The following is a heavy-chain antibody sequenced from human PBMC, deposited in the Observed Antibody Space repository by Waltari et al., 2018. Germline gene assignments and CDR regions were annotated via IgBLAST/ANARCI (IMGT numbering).Heavy chain of an antibody. CDR3: ARGRGIAARFDY. J-gene: IGHJ4*02. Sequence: QVQLQQWGAGLLKPSETLSLTCAGYGGSFSGAYWGGIRQPPGKGLEWIGEINHSGSPNYNPSLKSRVTISVDTSKNQFSLKLSSVTAADTAVYYCARGRGIAARFDYWGQGTLVTVSS. V-gene: IGHV4-34*01. CDR1: GGSFSGAY. D-gene: IGHD6-13*01. CDR2: INHSGSP.